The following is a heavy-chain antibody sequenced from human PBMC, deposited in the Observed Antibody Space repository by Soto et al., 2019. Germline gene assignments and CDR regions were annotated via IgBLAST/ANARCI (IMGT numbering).Heavy chain of an antibody. CDR1: GFTVSSNY. Sequence: EVQLVESGGGLVQPGGSLRLSCAASGFTVSSNYMSWVRQAPGKGLEWVSVIYSGGTTYYADSVKGRFTISRDNSKNTLYLQLSSRRAEDTAVYYCARTGDSSDSRGWFDPWGQGTLVTVSS. V-gene: IGHV3-66*01. D-gene: IGHD3-22*01. J-gene: IGHJ5*02. CDR3: ARTGDSSDSRGWFDP. CDR2: IYSGGTT.